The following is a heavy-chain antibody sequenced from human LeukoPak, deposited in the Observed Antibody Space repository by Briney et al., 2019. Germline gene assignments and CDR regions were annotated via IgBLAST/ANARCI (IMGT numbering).Heavy chain of an antibody. D-gene: IGHD6-19*01. Sequence: ASVKVSCKASGYTFTSYDINWVRQATGQGLEWMGWMNPNSGNTGYAQKFQGRVTMTRNTSISTAYMELSSPRSEDTAVYYCARGSVAGTGFDYWGQGTLVTVSS. CDR3: ARGSVAGTGFDY. J-gene: IGHJ4*02. CDR1: GYTFTSYD. CDR2: MNPNSGNT. V-gene: IGHV1-8*01.